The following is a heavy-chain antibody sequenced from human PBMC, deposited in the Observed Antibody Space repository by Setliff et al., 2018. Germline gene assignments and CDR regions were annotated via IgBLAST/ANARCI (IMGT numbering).Heavy chain of an antibody. V-gene: IGHV4-39*01. CDR2: IYYSGTT. CDR1: GGSITSRSYY. Sequence: SETLSLTCSVSGGSITSRSYYWGWIRQSPEKGLEWLGTIYYSGTTYYNSSLRSRVSISTDTSKNEFSLRLSSVTAADTAVYYCVKPTWAGEVSSPFAFWFESWGQGTLVTVSS. D-gene: IGHD3-3*01. CDR3: VKPTWAGEVSSPFAFWFES. J-gene: IGHJ5*01.